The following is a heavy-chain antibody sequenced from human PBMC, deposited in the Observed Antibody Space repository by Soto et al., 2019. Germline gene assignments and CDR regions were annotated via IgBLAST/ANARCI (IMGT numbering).Heavy chain of an antibody. J-gene: IGHJ4*02. Sequence: SLRLSCAASGFTFGGSAMHWVRQASGKGLEWVGHIRSKTNSYATAYAESVKGRFTTSRDDSMNTAYLQMNSLKTEDTAVYFCTRQTDAVQWLVVPTDYNFDYWGQGTLVTVSS. V-gene: IGHV3-73*01. CDR2: IRSKTNSYAT. D-gene: IGHD6-19*01. CDR3: TRQTDAVQWLVVPTDYNFDY. CDR1: GFTFGGSA.